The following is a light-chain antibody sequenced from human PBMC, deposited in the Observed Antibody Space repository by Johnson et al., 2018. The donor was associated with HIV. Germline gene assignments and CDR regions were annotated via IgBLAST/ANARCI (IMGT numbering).Light chain of an antibody. Sequence: QSVLTQSPSVSAAPGQRVTISCSESSSNIGSNYVSWYQQFPGAAPKLLIYEDNKRPSGIPDRFSGSKSGPSATLAITGLPTGDEADSYCATWDRSLTIGGVFGTGTKVTVL. CDR2: EDN. CDR3: ATWDRSLTIGGV. J-gene: IGLJ1*01. CDR1: SSNIGSNY. V-gene: IGLV1-51*02.